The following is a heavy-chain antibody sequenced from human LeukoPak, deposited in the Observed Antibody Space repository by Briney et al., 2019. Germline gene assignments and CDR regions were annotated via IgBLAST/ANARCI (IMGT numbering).Heavy chain of an antibody. CDR1: GYTFINNW. CDR2: INPTGTGT. Sequence: ASVKVSCKASGYTFINNWMHWVRQAPGQGLEWIGLINPTGTGTLYAQKFQGRVTMTRDMSTSTDYMELSSLRSGDTAVYYCARDNSVGDIAWWFDPWGQGTLVTVSS. CDR3: ARDNSVGDIAWWFDP. D-gene: IGHD3-10*01. V-gene: IGHV1-46*01. J-gene: IGHJ5*02.